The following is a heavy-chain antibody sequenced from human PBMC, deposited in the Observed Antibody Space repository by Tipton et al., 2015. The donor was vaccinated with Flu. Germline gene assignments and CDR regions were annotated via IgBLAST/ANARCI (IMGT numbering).Heavy chain of an antibody. CDR3: VRRDYSNYVSDPKNWFDS. CDR2: IFHSGNT. J-gene: IGHJ5*01. CDR1: GNSIRSSNYY. D-gene: IGHD4-11*01. V-gene: IGHV4-38-2*01. Sequence: TLSLTCAVSGNSIRSSNYYWGWIRQPPGKGLEWIGNIFHSGNTYHNPSLKSRVTISVDTSKNQFSLKLSSVTAADTAVYFCVRRDYSNYVSDPKNWFDSWGQGTLVTVSS.